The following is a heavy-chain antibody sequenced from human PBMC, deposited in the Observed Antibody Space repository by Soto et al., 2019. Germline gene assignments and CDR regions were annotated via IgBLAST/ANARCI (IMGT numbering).Heavy chain of an antibody. CDR3: ARATTTGGRFRWFDP. CDR1: GFTFSVYY. D-gene: IGHD4-4*01. CDR2: ISSRGSTI. J-gene: IGHJ5*02. V-gene: IGHV3-11*01. Sequence: QVQLVESGGGLVKPGGSLRLSCAASGFTFSVYYMSWIRQAPGKGLEWISYISSRGSTIYYADSVKGRFTISRDNAESSLYLQMSSLSAEDTAVYYCARATTTGGRFRWFDPWGQGTLVTVSS.